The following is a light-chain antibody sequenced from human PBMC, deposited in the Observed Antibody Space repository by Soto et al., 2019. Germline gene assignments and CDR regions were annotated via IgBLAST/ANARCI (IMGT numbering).Light chain of an antibody. J-gene: IGKJ3*01. CDR1: QGISSY. Sequence: IPLTQSPSSLSASVGDRVTITCRASQGISSYLAWYQQKPGKAPKLLIYAASTLKSGVPSRLRGSGSGTDFALTISSLQPEDFSTYYCHQRNSYPPFTFGPGTKVDIK. V-gene: IGKV1-9*01. CDR2: AAS. CDR3: HQRNSYPPFT.